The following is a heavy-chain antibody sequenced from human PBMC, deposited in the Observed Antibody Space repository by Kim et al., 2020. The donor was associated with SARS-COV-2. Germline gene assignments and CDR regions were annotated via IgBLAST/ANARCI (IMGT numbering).Heavy chain of an antibody. Sequence: GGSLRLSYTVSGFSFSNYAMSWVRQAPGKGLEWVAAISGDGGKSYYANSVKGRFTISRDNSRSTLYLQMDSLGAEDTALYYCAKITGLFSPGSGLWGQG. V-gene: IGHV3-23*01. J-gene: IGHJ4*02. D-gene: IGHD3-10*01. CDR1: GFSFSNYA. CDR2: ISGDGGKS. CDR3: AKITGLFSPGSGL.